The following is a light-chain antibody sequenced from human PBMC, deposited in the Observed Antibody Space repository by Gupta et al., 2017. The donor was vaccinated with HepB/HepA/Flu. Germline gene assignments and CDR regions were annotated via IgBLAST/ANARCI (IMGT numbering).Light chain of an antibody. CDR3: QQYKNGPMT. CDR1: QSVSSN. Sequence: EIVMAQSPATLSVSPGERATLSCRASQSVSSNLAWYQQKPGQAPRLLIYGASTRATGIPARFSGSGSGTEFTLTISSLQSEDFAVYSCQQYKNGPMTFGSGTKVDIK. J-gene: IGKJ3*01. CDR2: GAS. V-gene: IGKV3-15*01.